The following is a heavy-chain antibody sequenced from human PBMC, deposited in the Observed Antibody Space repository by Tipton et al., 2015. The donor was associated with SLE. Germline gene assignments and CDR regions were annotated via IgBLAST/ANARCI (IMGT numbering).Heavy chain of an antibody. V-gene: IGHV1-18*01. D-gene: IGHD3-22*01. J-gene: IGHJ4*02. Sequence: QVQLVQSGAEVKKPGASVKVSCKASGYTFTSYDINWVRQAPGQGLEWMGWISAYNGNTNYAQKLQGRVTMTTDTSTSTAYMELRSLRSDDTAVYYCAREAYYDSSGYPYYFDYWGQGTLVTVSS. CDR1: GYTFTSYD. CDR2: ISAYNGNT. CDR3: AREAYYDSSGYPYYFDY.